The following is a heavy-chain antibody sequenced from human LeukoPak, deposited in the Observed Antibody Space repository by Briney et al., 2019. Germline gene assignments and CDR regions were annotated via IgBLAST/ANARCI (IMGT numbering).Heavy chain of an antibody. CDR1: GGSISSGGYY. D-gene: IGHD5-18*01. CDR2: IYYSGST. Sequence: SQPLSLTCTVSGGSISSGGYYWSWIRQHPGKGLEWIGYIYYSGSTYYNPSLKSRVTISVDTSKNQFSLKLSSVTAPDTAVYYCARVVETAMATNWFDPWGQGTLVTVSS. J-gene: IGHJ5*02. CDR3: ARVVETAMATNWFDP. V-gene: IGHV4-31*03.